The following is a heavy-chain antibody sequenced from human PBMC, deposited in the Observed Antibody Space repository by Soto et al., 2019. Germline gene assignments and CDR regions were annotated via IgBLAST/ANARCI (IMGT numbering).Heavy chain of an antibody. CDR3: VRVLAASVTAFDD. Sequence: GESLKISCQASGYNFISSWIGWVRQMPGKGLEWMGIICPGDSTTRNISSYQEPATISPDKSTSPTYIQGSSVKSSDTATSYSVRVLAASVTAFDDWGEGARVTVAS. CDR1: GYNFISSW. J-gene: IGHJ4*02. CDR2: ICPGDSTT. V-gene: IGHV5-51*01. D-gene: IGHD6-13*01.